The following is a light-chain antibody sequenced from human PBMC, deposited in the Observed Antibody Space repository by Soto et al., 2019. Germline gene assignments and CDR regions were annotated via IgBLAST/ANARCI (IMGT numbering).Light chain of an antibody. CDR1: QSVSSSY. J-gene: IGKJ2*01. CDR2: GAS. V-gene: IGKV3-20*01. Sequence: EIVLTQSPGTLSLSPGERATLSCRASQSVSSSYLAWYQQKPGQAPRLLIYGASSRATGIPDRFSGSGSGTDFTLTISSLEPEDLAVYYCQQYGSSPPALGQGTKLEIQ. CDR3: QQYGSSPPA.